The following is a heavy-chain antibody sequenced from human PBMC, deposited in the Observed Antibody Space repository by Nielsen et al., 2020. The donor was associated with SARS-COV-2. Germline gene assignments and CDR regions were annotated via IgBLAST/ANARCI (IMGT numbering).Heavy chain of an antibody. Sequence: GESLKISCEASGFSFSDSYMSWIRQAPGKGLEWVSYINSGSSYTNYADSVKGRFTISRDNAKNSLYLQMNSLRAEDTAVYYCARAGLFSSGSYFDYWGQGTLVTVSS. J-gene: IGHJ4*02. D-gene: IGHD6-19*01. CDR2: INSGSSYT. CDR1: GFSFSDSY. V-gene: IGHV3-11*06. CDR3: ARAGLFSSGSYFDY.